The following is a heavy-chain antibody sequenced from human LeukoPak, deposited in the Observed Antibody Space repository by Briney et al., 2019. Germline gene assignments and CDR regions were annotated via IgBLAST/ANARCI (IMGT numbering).Heavy chain of an antibody. CDR3: ARNGGSYTFDI. CDR2: INHSGST. J-gene: IGHJ3*02. V-gene: IGHV4-34*01. D-gene: IGHD1-26*01. CDR1: GGSFSGYY. Sequence: PSETLSLTCAVYGGSFSGYYWSWIRQPPGKGLEWIGEINHSGSTNYNPSLKSRVTISVDTSKNQFSLKLSSVTAADTAVYYCARNGGSYTFDIWGLGTMVTVSS.